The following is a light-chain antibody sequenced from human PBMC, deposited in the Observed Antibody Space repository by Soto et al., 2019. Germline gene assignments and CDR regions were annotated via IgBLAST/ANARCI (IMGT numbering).Light chain of an antibody. V-gene: IGKV3-20*01. CDR1: QSVSSSY. J-gene: IGKJ1*01. CDR3: HQYGSYWT. Sequence: EIVLTQSPGTLSLSPGERATLSCRASQSVSSSYLAWYQQKPGQAPRLLIYRASSRATGIPDRFSGSGSGTDFTLTISILEPEDFAVYYCHQYGSYWTFGQGTKVEIK. CDR2: RAS.